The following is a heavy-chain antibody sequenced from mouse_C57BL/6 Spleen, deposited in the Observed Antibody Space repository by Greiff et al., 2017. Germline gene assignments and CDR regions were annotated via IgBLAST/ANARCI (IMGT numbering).Heavy chain of an antibody. J-gene: IGHJ4*01. V-gene: IGHV1-69*01. Sequence: VQLQQPGAELVMPGASVKLSCKASGYTFTSYWMHWVKQRPGQGLEWIGEIDPSDSYTNYNQKFKGKSTLTVDKSSSTAYMQLSSLTSEDSAVYYWARSLYYYGSTLYAMDYWGQGTSVTVSS. CDR3: ARSLYYYGSTLYAMDY. CDR1: GYTFTSYW. D-gene: IGHD1-1*01. CDR2: IDPSDSYT.